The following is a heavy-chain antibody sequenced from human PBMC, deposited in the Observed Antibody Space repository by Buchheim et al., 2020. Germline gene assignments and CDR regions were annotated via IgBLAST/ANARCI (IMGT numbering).Heavy chain of an antibody. CDR1: EFTFSNSI. CDR2: MSYDGYSK. CDR3: AREGGTSGTCGYFDI. V-gene: IGHV3-30-3*01. Sequence: LVESGGDVVQPGGSLRLSCSVSEFTFSNSIIHWVRQAPGKGLEWVTAMSYDGYSKYYADSVKGRFTISRASSKNELFVQMDSLRPVDTGVYYCAREGGTSGTCGYFDIWGRGTL. D-gene: IGHD1-26*01. J-gene: IGHJ2*01.